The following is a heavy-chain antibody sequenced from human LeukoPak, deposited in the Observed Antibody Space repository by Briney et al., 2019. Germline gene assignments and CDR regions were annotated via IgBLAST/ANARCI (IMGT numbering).Heavy chain of an antibody. CDR2: IIPIFGTA. D-gene: IGHD3-10*01. CDR3: ARAPAWGGGYFDY. CDR1: GGTFSSYA. Sequence: SVKVSCKASGGTFSSYAISWVRQAPGQGLEWMGGIIPIFGTANYAQKFQGRVTIATDESTSTAYMELSSLRSEDTAVYYCARAPAWGGGYFDYWGQGTLVTVSS. J-gene: IGHJ4*02. V-gene: IGHV1-69*05.